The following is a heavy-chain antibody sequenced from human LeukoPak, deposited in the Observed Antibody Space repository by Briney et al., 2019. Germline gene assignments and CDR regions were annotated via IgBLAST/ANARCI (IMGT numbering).Heavy chain of an antibody. CDR2: ISAYNGNT. CDR3: ATPYQLLYPIAFDI. J-gene: IGHJ3*02. Sequence: GASVKVSCKASGYTFTSYGISWVRQAPGQGLEWMGWISAYNGNTNYAQKLQGRVTMTTDTSTSTAYMELRSLRSDDTAVHYCATPYQLLYPIAFDIWGQGTMVTVSS. CDR1: GYTFTSYG. D-gene: IGHD2-2*02. V-gene: IGHV1-18*01.